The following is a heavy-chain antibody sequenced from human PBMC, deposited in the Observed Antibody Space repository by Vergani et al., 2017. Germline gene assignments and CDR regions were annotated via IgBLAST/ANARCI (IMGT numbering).Heavy chain of an antibody. J-gene: IGHJ5*02. Sequence: QVQLVQSGAEVKKPGASVKVSCKASGGTFSSYTISWVRQAPGQGLEWMGRIIPILGIANYAQKFQGRVTITADKSTSTAYMELSSLRAEDTAVYYCARGPDYYGSGSLYPWGQGTLVTVSS. D-gene: IGHD3-10*01. CDR1: GGTFSSYT. CDR3: ARGPDYYGSGSLYP. V-gene: IGHV1-69*04. CDR2: IIPILGIA.